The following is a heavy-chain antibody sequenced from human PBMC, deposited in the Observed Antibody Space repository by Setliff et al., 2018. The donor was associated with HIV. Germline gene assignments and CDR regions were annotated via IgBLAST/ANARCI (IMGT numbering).Heavy chain of an antibody. D-gene: IGHD3-16*01. V-gene: IGHV1-3*01. CDR1: ESTFITYA. CDR3: ARCGAGEWHLYMDV. Sequence: ASVKVSCKAGESTFITYAMQWGRQAPGQRLEWMGWINAGNGNTKYSQKFQGRVTIIRDTSASTAYMELSSLRSEDTAVHYCARCGAGEWHLYMDVWGKGTAVTVSS. CDR2: INAGNGNT. J-gene: IGHJ6*03.